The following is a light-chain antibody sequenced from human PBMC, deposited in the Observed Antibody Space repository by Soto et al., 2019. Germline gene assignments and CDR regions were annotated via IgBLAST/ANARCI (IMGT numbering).Light chain of an antibody. CDR3: QQRSNWSLFT. CDR2: DAS. CDR1: QSVSSY. V-gene: IGKV3-11*01. Sequence: EIVLTQSPATLSSSPGERATLSCRASQSVSSYLAWYQQKPGQAPRLLIYDASNSATGIPARFSGSGSGTDFTLPISSLEPEDFAVYYCQQRSNWSLFTFGPGTKVDIK. J-gene: IGKJ3*01.